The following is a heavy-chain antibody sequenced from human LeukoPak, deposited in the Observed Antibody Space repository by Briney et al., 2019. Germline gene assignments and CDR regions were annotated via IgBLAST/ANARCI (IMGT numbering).Heavy chain of an antibody. Sequence: PSETLSLTCAVSGGSISSGGYSWSWIRQPPGKGLEWIGYIYHSGSTYYNPSLKSRVTISVDRSKNQFSLKLSSVTAADTAVYYCARQRIITMIVVEPGPDAFDIWGQGTMVTVSS. V-gene: IGHV4-30-2*01. D-gene: IGHD3-22*01. J-gene: IGHJ3*02. CDR2: IYHSGST. CDR3: ARQRIITMIVVEPGPDAFDI. CDR1: GGSISSGGYS.